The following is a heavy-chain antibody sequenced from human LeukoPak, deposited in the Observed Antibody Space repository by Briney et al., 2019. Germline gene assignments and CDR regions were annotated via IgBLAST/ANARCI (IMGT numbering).Heavy chain of an antibody. J-gene: IGHJ4*02. CDR3: ARELLSGDPSIGN. V-gene: IGHV4-38-2*02. D-gene: IGHD7-27*01. CDR1: GYSISNGYY. CDR2: IYHSGST. Sequence: SETLSLTCTGSGYSISNGYYWGWIRQPPGKGLEWIGNIYHSGSTYYNPSLKSRVTISVDTSKNQFSLKLSSVTAADTAVYYCARELLSGDPSIGNWGQGTLVTVSS.